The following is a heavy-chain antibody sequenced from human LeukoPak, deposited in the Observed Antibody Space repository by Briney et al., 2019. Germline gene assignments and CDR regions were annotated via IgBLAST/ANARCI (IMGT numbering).Heavy chain of an antibody. CDR3: ARRGNCSGTSCLNWFDP. CDR1: GFTFSSYA. Sequence: GGSLRLSCAASGFTFSSYAMHWVRQAPGKGLEWVAAISYDGSNKYYADSAKGRFTISRDNSKNTLYLQMNSLRAEDTAVYYCARRGNCSGTSCLNWFDPWGQGTLVTVSS. CDR2: ISYDGSNK. V-gene: IGHV3-30-3*01. J-gene: IGHJ5*02. D-gene: IGHD2-2*01.